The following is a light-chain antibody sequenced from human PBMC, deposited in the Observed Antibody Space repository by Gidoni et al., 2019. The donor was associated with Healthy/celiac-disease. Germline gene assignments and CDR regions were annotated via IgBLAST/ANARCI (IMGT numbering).Light chain of an antibody. CDR2: WAS. V-gene: IGKV4-1*01. CDR3: QQYYSTPPKT. CDR1: QSVLYSSNNNNY. J-gene: IGKJ2*01. Sequence: DIVMTQSPDSLAVSLGDRATINCKSSQSVLYSSNNNNYLAWYPQKPGQPPTLLIYWASTRESGVPDRFSGSGSGTDFTLTISSLQAEDVAVYYCQQYYSTPPKTFGQGTKLEIK.